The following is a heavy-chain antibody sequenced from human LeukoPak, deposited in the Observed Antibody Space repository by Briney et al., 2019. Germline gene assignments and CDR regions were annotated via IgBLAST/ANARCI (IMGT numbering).Heavy chain of an antibody. CDR2: INAGNGNT. Sequence: ASVKVSCKASGYTFTSYAMHWVRQAPGQRLEWMGWINAGNGNTKYSQKLQGRVTMATDTSTSTAYMELRSLRSDDTAVYYCARSRPHDRPKLGYCSSTSCQYGDYVEGHIDYWGQGTLVTVSS. D-gene: IGHD2-2*01. J-gene: IGHJ4*02. V-gene: IGHV1-3*01. CDR3: ARSRPHDRPKLGYCSSTSCQYGDYVEGHIDY. CDR1: GYTFTSYA.